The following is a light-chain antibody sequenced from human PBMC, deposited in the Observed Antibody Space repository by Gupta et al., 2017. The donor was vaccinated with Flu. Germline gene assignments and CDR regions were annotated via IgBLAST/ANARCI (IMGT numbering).Light chain of an antibody. CDR1: SSNIGSYT. CDR3: SEGGDSMNVYGV. J-gene: IGLJ2*01. V-gene: IGLV1-44*01. Sequence: QSVLTQPPSAPGTPGQRVTISCSGSSSNIGSYTENWYQPPQGTAPKLLLYNTNQRPTGVPDRFSCATTCTSTSTVTSGREYEDEADEYCSEGGDSMNVYGVFGGGTKLTVL. CDR2: NTN.